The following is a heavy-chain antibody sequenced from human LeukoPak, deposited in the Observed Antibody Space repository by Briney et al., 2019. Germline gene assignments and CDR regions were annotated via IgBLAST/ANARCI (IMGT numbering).Heavy chain of an antibody. J-gene: IGHJ4*02. CDR2: IYYSGST. CDR1: GGSISSSSYY. Sequence: ETLSLTCTVSGGSISSSSYYWGWVRQPPGKGLXWIGSIYYSGSTYYNPSLKSRVTISVDTSKNQFSLKLTSVTAADTAVYYCARAQSRGYTYGPFDYWGQGTLVTVSS. D-gene: IGHD5-18*01. CDR3: ARAQSRGYTYGPFDY. V-gene: IGHV4-39*07.